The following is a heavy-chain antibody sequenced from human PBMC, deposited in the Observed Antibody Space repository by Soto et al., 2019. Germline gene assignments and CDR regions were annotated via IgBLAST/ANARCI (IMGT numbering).Heavy chain of an antibody. CDR2: VSTSGNV. CDR3: ARDNNDFWSLYPLAFDY. D-gene: IGHD3-3*01. CDR1: GGSLIKYY. V-gene: IGHV4-4*07. Sequence: SETLSLTCTVSGGSLIKYYWSWIRQPAGKGLEWIGRVSTSGNVVSKASLRSRLTMSVDTSKNQFSLRLTSVTAADTAVYYCARDNNDFWSLYPLAFDYWGQGALASVFS. J-gene: IGHJ4*02.